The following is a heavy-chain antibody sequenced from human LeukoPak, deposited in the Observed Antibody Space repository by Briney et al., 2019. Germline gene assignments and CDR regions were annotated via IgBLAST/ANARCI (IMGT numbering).Heavy chain of an antibody. Sequence: QTGGSLRLSCAASGFTFSSYEMNWVRQVPGKGLEWVSYISTSGSTIYYADSVKGRFTISRDNSKNTLYLQMNSLRAEDTAVYYCAKGVALRGSGSYYNWGQGTLVTVSS. D-gene: IGHD3-10*01. CDR3: AKGVALRGSGSYYN. CDR2: ISTSGSTI. V-gene: IGHV3-48*03. J-gene: IGHJ4*02. CDR1: GFTFSSYE.